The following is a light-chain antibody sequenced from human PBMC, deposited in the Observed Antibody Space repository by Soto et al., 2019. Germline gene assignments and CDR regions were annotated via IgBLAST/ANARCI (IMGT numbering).Light chain of an antibody. V-gene: IGLV2-8*01. J-gene: IGLJ1*01. CDR3: VSFAGGTYV. Sequence: QSALTQPASVSGSPGQSITISCTGTSSDVGHYNYVSWYQHHPGKAPKLMIYDVNRRPPGVPDRFFGSKSGNTASLTVSGLQAEDEADYYCVSFAGGTYVFGTGTKVTVL. CDR1: SSDVGHYNY. CDR2: DVN.